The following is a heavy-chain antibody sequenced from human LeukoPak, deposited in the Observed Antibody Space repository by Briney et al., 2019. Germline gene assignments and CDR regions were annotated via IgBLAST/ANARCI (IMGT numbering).Heavy chain of an antibody. CDR3: ARDWGYYDSSGYYTYFDY. Sequence: PGGSLRLSCAASGFTVSSNYMSWVRQAPGKGLEWVSVIYSGGSTYYADSVKGRFTISRDNSKNTLYLQMNSLRAEDTAVYYCARDWGYYDSSGYYTYFDYWGQGTLVTVSS. V-gene: IGHV3-66*01. CDR2: IYSGGST. CDR1: GFTVSSNY. J-gene: IGHJ4*02. D-gene: IGHD3-22*01.